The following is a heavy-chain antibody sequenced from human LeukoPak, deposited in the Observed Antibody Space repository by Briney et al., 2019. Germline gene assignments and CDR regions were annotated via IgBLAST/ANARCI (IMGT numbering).Heavy chain of an antibody. CDR3: AKEYYFDY. CDR2: ISGSGGST. J-gene: IGHJ4*02. CDR1: GFTFSTYA. V-gene: IGHV3-23*01. Sequence: PGGSLGLSCPASGFTFSTYAMTGVRKAPGKGLEWVSAISGSGGSTYYADSVKGRFTISRDNSKNTLYLQMNSLRAEDTAVYYCAKEYYFDYWGQGTLVTVSS.